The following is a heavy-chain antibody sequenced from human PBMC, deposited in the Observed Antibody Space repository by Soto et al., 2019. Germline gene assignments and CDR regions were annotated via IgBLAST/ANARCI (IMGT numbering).Heavy chain of an antibody. CDR2: ISAYNGNT. D-gene: IGHD2-8*01. CDR1: GYTFTSYG. CDR3: ARADCTNGVCFPYFVSSHAFDI. J-gene: IGHJ3*02. Sequence: EASVKVSCKASGYTFTSYGISSVRQAPGQGLEWLGWISAYNGNTNYAQKLQGRVTMTTDTSTSTAYMELRSLRSDDTAVYYCARADCTNGVCFPYFVSSHAFDIWGQGTMGTVSS. V-gene: IGHV1-18*01.